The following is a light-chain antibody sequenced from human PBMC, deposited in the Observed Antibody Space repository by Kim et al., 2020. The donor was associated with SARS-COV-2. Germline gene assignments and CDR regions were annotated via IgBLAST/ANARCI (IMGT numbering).Light chain of an antibody. J-gene: IGKJ1*01. Sequence: DIQMTQSPSSLSASVGDRVTITCRASQNINSYLNWYQQKPGKVPKLLIYDASSLQSGVPSRFSGSGSGTDFTLTISSLQPDDFATYHCQQSFTAPWTFGQGTKVDIK. V-gene: IGKV1-39*01. CDR1: QNINSY. CDR2: DAS. CDR3: QQSFTAPWT.